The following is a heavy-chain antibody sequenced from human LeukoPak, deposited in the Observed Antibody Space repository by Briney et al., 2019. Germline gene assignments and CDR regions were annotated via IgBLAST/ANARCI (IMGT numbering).Heavy chain of an antibody. CDR2: ISGDGITT. CDR1: GFTFDDYA. CDR3: AKDLGPSGAGWFDP. Sequence: SGGSLRLSCAASGFTFDDYAIHWVRLVPGKVLEWVSLISGDGITTYYADSVKGRFTIPRDNSKNSLYLQMNSLRTEDTALYYCAKDLGPSGAGWFDPWGQGTLVTVSS. D-gene: IGHD7-27*01. V-gene: IGHV3-43*02. J-gene: IGHJ5*02.